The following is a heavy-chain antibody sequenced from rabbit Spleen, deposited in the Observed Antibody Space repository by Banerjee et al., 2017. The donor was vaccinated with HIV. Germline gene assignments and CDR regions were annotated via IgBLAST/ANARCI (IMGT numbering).Heavy chain of an antibody. Sequence: EESGGDLVKPGASLTLTCTASGFSFSSSYYMCWVRQAPGKGLEWIACIVTGSGSTWYASWAKGRFTISKTSSTTVTLQMTSLTVADTATYFCARDAGSGAYIDVYFNLWGPGTLVTVS. J-gene: IGHJ4*01. CDR2: IVTGSGST. V-gene: IGHV1S40*01. CDR1: GFSFSSSYY. CDR3: ARDAGSGAYIDVYFNL. D-gene: IGHD8-1*01.